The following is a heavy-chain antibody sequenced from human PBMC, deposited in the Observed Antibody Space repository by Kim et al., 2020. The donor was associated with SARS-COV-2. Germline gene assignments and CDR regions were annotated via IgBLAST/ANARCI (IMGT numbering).Heavy chain of an antibody. V-gene: IGHV1-2*06. D-gene: IGHD3-9*01. J-gene: IGHJ6*02. CDR3: ARDGFRYFDWSV. CDR2: INPNSGGT. Sequence: ASVKVSCKASGYTFTDYYLHWVRQAPGQGLEWMGRINPNSGGTNSAQKFQGRVTMTRDTSISTAYMELSRLRSDDTAVYYCARDGFRYFDWSVWGQGTTV. CDR1: GYTFTDYY.